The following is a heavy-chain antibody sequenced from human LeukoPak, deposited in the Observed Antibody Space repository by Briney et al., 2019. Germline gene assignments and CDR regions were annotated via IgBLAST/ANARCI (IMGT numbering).Heavy chain of an antibody. V-gene: IGHV4-59*08. D-gene: IGHD6-19*01. CDR1: GDSISNSY. CDR3: ARASYGSGWTGCFAW. J-gene: IGHJ4*02. Sequence: SETLSLTCTVSGDSISNSYWSWIRQSPGKRLELIGYLSYSGNTDYNPSLRSRVTISVDTSKNQFSLKLRSVTAADTALYYCARASYGSGWTGCFAWWGQGTLVTVSS. CDR2: LSYSGNT.